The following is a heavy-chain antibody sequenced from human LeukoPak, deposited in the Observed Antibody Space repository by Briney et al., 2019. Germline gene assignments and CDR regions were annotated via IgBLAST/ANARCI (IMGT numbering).Heavy chain of an antibody. CDR3: ARGSSSWYGIFDY. D-gene: IGHD6-13*01. CDR2: ISSSGSTI. J-gene: IGHJ4*02. V-gene: IGHV3-48*03. CDR1: GFTFSSYE. Sequence: GGSLRLSCAASGFTFSSYEMNWVRQAPGKGLEWVSYISSSGSTIYYADSVKGRFTISRDNSKNSLYLQMNSLRVEDTASYYCARGSSSWYGIFDYWGQGILVTVSS.